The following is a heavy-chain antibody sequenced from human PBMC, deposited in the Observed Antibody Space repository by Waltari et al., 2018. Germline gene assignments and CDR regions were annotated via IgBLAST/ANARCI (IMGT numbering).Heavy chain of an antibody. CDR1: GFTVSSNY. Sequence: EVQLVESGGGLIQPGGSLRLSCVASGFTVSSNYMSWVRQAPGKGLEWVSVIYSGGNTNYADSVKGRFTLSRDNSKNTLYLQMNSRRADDTAVYYCARLDYYDNSGPWGQGTLVTVSS. J-gene: IGHJ5*02. CDR3: ARLDYYDNSGP. CDR2: IYSGGNT. V-gene: IGHV3-53*01. D-gene: IGHD3-22*01.